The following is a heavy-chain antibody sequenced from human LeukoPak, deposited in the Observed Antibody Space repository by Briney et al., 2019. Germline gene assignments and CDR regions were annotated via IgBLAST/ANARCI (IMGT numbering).Heavy chain of an antibody. D-gene: IGHD5-18*01. CDR2: INPSGGST. Sequence: ASEKVSCKASGYTFTSYYMHWVRQAPGQGLEWMGIINPSGGSTSYAQKFQGRVTMTRDMSTSTVYMELSSLRSEDTAVYYCARGSVDSAIYFYYYMDVWGKGTTVTISS. CDR1: GYTFTSYY. V-gene: IGHV1-46*01. CDR3: ARGSVDSAIYFYYYMDV. J-gene: IGHJ6*03.